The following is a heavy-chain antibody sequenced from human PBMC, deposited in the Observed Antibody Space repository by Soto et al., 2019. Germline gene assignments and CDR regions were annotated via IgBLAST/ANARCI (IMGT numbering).Heavy chain of an antibody. Sequence: SVKVSCKASGGTFSSYAISWVRQAPGQGLEWMGGIIPIFGTANYAQKFQGRVTITADESTSTAYMELSSLRSEDTAVYYCGRGYCSSTSCYDFAYWGQGTLVTVSS. J-gene: IGHJ4*02. CDR3: GRGYCSSTSCYDFAY. V-gene: IGHV1-69*13. CDR1: GGTFSSYA. CDR2: IIPIFGTA. D-gene: IGHD2-2*01.